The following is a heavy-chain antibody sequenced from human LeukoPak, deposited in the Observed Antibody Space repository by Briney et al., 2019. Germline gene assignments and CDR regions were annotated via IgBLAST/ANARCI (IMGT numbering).Heavy chain of an antibody. D-gene: IGHD3-22*01. Sequence: ASVKVSCKASGYTFTGYYMHWVRQAPGQGLEWMGWVNPNSGGTNYAQKFQGRVTMTRDTSISTAYMELSRLRSDDTAVYYCARDQGAVGTMLVEGPAFDIWGQGTMVTVSS. CDR2: VNPNSGGT. J-gene: IGHJ3*02. CDR3: ARDQGAVGTMLVEGPAFDI. CDR1: GYTFTGYY. V-gene: IGHV1-2*02.